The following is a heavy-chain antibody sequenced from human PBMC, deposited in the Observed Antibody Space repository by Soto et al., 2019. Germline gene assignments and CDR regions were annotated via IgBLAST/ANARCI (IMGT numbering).Heavy chain of an antibody. CDR3: ARGPYYCGHRICSYNWFAP. Sequence: SETRSLTCTVSGDSSNNYYWNWIRRPPGGGLEWIGNIYHSGSTNYNPSLESRVTISIYMPKNQFSLKMTSVTAADAAMYFCARGPYYCGHRICSYNWFAPWSQGTQVTGSS. J-gene: IGHJ5*02. V-gene: IGHV4-59*01. CDR2: IYHSGST. CDR1: GDSSNNYY. D-gene: IGHD3-10*01.